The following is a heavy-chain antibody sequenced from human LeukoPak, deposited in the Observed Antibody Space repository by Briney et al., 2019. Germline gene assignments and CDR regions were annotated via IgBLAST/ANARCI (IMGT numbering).Heavy chain of an antibody. D-gene: IGHD4-23*01. J-gene: IGHJ4*02. CDR2: ISSSSSYI. V-gene: IGHV3-21*04. CDR1: GFTFGSYS. CDR3: AKVAVHDYGGNGRSYYFDY. Sequence: GGSLRLSCAASGFTFGSYSINWVRQAPGKGLERVSSISSSSSYIYYADSVKGRFTISTDNSKNTLYLQMNSLRAEDTAIYYCAKVAVHDYGGNGRSYYFDYWGQGTLVTVSS.